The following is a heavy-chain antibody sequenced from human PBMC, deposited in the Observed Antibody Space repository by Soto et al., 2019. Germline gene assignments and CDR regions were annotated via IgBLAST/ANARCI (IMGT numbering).Heavy chain of an antibody. V-gene: IGHV1-69*09. CDR2: INPASQLR. CDR1: GVPFNSYG. J-gene: IGHJ4*02. CDR3: ARMKLASLDH. Sequence: QVVLLQSGTEVKRPGSTVKVSCKASGVPFNSYGFAWVRQXXXRGLEWVGRINPASQLRNYEQSLQGRVTITADTSTTTAHMELSGLTSEDTAVYYCARMKLASLDHWGQGTLVTVSS.